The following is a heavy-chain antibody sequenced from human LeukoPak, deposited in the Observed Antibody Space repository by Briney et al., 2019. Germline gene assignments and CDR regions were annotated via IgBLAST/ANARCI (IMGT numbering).Heavy chain of an antibody. CDR1: GGSIKDYY. V-gene: IGHV4-4*07. CDR2: IYSSGSS. Sequence: PSETLSLTCTVSGGSIKDYYWSWIRQPAGKGLEWIGRIYSSGSSNYSPSLKSRVTMSVDTSKNQFSLKLSSVTAADTAVYYCARDGLQESYYCGLDIWGQGTLVTVSS. CDR3: ARDGLQESYYCGLDI. D-gene: IGHD1-26*01. J-gene: IGHJ4*02.